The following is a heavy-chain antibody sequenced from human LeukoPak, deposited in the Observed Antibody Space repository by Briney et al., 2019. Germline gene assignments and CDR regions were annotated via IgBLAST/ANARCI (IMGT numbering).Heavy chain of an antibody. V-gene: IGHV3-13*05. D-gene: IGHD3-9*01. CDR3: ARGPTILGGIDV. CDR2: IGTAGDP. CDR1: GFTFSSYV. J-gene: IGHJ6*04. Sequence: GGSLRLSCAASGFTFSSYVMHWVRQAAGKGLEWVSAIGTAGDPYYPGSVKGRFTISRQNAKNSLYLQMNSLRAGDTAVYYCARGPTILGGIDVWGKGTTVTVSS.